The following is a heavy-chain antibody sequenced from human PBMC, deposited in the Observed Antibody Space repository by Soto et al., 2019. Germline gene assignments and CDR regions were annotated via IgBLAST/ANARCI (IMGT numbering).Heavy chain of an antibody. Sequence: EVQLVESGGGLVQPGGSLRLSCAASGFTFTNYWMHWVRQAPGKGLVWVSRINADGTRTTYADSVKGRSTISRDNAQNTLYLQVNSVTVEDSAVYYCARVEVGRYDWFDPWGQGTLVTVSS. CDR2: INADGTRT. CDR3: ARVEVGRYDWFDP. V-gene: IGHV3-74*03. J-gene: IGHJ5*02. D-gene: IGHD1-26*01. CDR1: GFTFTNYW.